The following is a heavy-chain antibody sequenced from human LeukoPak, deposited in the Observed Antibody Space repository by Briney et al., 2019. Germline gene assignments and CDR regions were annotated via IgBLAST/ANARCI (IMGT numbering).Heavy chain of an antibody. V-gene: IGHV5-51*01. J-gene: IGHJ4*02. D-gene: IGHD4-17*01. CDR2: IYPGDSDT. CDR1: GYSFTSYW. Sequence: GESLKISCKCSGYSFTSYWIGWVRPMPGEGLEWMGIIYPGDSDTRYRPSFQGQVTISADKSISTAYLQWSSLKASDTAMYYCARHSGSYGDPKFEYWGQGTLVTVSS. CDR3: ARHSGSYGDPKFEY.